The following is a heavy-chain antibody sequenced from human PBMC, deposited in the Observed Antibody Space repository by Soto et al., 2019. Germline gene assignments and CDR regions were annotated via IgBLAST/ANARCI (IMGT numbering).Heavy chain of an antibody. CDR3: AREIWGPEY. Sequence: PGGSLRLSCAASGFTFTNYWMTWVRQAPGRGLEWVANIKKDGSEKHYVDSVKGRFTISRDNAKNSLYLQINSLRAEDTAVYYCAREIWGPEYWSQGTRVTVSS. D-gene: IGHD7-27*01. J-gene: IGHJ4*02. CDR2: IKKDGSEK. V-gene: IGHV3-7*03. CDR1: GFTFTNYW.